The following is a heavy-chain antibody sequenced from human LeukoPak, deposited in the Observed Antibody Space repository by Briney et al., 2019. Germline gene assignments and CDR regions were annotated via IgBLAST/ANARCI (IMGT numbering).Heavy chain of an antibody. D-gene: IGHD6-19*01. J-gene: IGHJ4*02. V-gene: IGHV1-46*01. CDR1: GYTFTSYY. Sequence: ASVKVSCKASGYTFTSYYMHWVRQAPGQGLEWMGIINPSGGSTSHAQKFQGRVTMTRDTSTSTVYMELSSLRSEDTAVYYCARDQGVSIAVAGLDYWGQGTLVTVSS. CDR2: INPSGGST. CDR3: ARDQGVSIAVAGLDY.